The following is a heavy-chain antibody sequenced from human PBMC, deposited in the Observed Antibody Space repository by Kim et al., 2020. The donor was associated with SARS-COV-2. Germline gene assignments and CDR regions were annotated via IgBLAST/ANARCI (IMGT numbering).Heavy chain of an antibody. D-gene: IGHD2-2*01. J-gene: IGHJ4*02. Sequence: GGSLRLSCAASRFTFSSYAMSWVRQAPGKGLEWVSAISGSGGSTYYADSVKGRFTISRDNSKNTLYLQMNSLRAEDTAVYYCAKVFSCSSTSCYDWGYWGQGTLVTVSS. V-gene: IGHV3-23*01. CDR1: RFTFSSYA. CDR3: AKVFSCSSTSCYDWGY. CDR2: ISGSGGST.